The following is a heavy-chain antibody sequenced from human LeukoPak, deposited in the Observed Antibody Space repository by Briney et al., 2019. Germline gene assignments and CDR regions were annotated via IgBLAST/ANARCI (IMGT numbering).Heavy chain of an antibody. CDR1: GYTFTGYS. J-gene: IGHJ6*02. CDR3: ARDQSRPSYGIDI. Sequence: ASVKVSCKASGYTFTGYSMHWVRQAPGQGLEWMGWINPNSGGTNYAQKFQGWVTMTRDTSISTAYMELSRLRSDDTAVYYCARDQSRPSYGIDIWGQGTTVTVSS. CDR2: INPNSGGT. V-gene: IGHV1-2*04.